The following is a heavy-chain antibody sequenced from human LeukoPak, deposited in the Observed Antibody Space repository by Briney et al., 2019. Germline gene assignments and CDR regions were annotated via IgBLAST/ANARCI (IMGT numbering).Heavy chain of an antibody. J-gene: IGHJ6*03. D-gene: IGHD6-6*01. Sequence: ASVKVSCKASGGTFSSYAISWVRQAPGQGLEWMGWINTNTGNPTYAQGFTGRFVFSLDTSVSTAYLQISSLKAEDTAVYYCAREDRSSSSFYYYYMGVWGKGTTVTVSS. CDR2: INTNTGNP. V-gene: IGHV7-4-1*02. CDR1: GGTFSSYA. CDR3: AREDRSSSSFYYYYMGV.